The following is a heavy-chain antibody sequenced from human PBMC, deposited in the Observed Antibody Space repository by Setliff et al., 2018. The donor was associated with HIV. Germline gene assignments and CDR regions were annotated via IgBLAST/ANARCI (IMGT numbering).Heavy chain of an antibody. V-gene: IGHV4-61*08. CDR2: IYYSGST. CDR1: GGSIRSGDYY. CDR3: ARLSPQYSGYDSGAFGY. J-gene: IGHJ4*02. D-gene: IGHD5-12*01. Sequence: PSETLSLTCTVSGGSIRSGDYYWSWIRQPPGKGLEWIGYIYYSGSTNYNPSLKSRVTISVDTSQNQFSLKLSSVTAADTAVYYCARLSPQYSGYDSGAFGYWGQGTLVTVSS.